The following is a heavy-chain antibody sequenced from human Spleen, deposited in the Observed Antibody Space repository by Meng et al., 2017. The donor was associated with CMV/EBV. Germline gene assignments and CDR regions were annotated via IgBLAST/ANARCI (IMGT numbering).Heavy chain of an antibody. CDR3: ARIGYSSSCNDY. V-gene: IGHV3-7*01. Sequence: SWVASGCTFSTYWMTWVRQAPGKGLEWVANIKGDGSQKYYVDSVKGRFTISRDNARNSQYLQMNSLRAEDTAVYYCARIGYSSSCNDYWGQGALVTVSS. CDR1: GCTFSTYW. D-gene: IGHD6-13*01. J-gene: IGHJ4*02. CDR2: IKGDGSQK.